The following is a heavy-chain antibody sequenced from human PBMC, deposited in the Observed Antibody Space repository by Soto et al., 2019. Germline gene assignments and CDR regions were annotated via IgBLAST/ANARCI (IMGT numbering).Heavy chain of an antibody. D-gene: IGHD6-13*01. CDR2: IDWDDDK. Sequence: SVPTLVNPTQTLTLTCTFSGFSLSTSGVRVSWIRQPPGKALEWLARIDWDDDKLYSTSLKTRLTISKDTSKNQVVLTMTNMDPVDTATYYCARSIVAAGNRWFDPWGQGTLVTVSS. V-gene: IGHV2-70*04. CDR1: GFSLSTSGVR. CDR3: ARSIVAAGNRWFDP. J-gene: IGHJ5*02.